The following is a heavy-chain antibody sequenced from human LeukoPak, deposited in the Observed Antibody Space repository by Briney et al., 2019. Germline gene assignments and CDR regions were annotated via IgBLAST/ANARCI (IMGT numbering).Heavy chain of an antibody. V-gene: IGHV1-18*04. CDR2: ISAYNGNT. D-gene: IGHD3-9*01. Sequence: ASVKVSCKASGYTFTSYGISWVRQAPGQGLEWMGRISAYNGNTNYAQKLQGRVTMTTDTSTSTAYMELRSLRSDDTAVYYCARDVLRYFDQPNGMDVWGKGTTVTVSS. CDR3: ARDVLRYFDQPNGMDV. J-gene: IGHJ6*04. CDR1: GYTFTSYG.